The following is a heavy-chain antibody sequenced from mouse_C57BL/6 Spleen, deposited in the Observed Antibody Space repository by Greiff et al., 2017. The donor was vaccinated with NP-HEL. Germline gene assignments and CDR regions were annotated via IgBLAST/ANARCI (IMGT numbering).Heavy chain of an antibody. CDR2: IYPGSGNT. Sequence: QVHVKQSGAELVRPGASVKLSCKASGYTFTDYYINWVKQRPGQGLEWIARIYPGSGNTYYNEKFKGKATLTAEKSSSTAYMQLSSLTSEDSAVYFCARSWLRQAMDYWGQGTSVTVSS. CDR1: GYTFTDYY. D-gene: IGHD2-2*01. CDR3: ARSWLRQAMDY. J-gene: IGHJ4*01. V-gene: IGHV1-76*01.